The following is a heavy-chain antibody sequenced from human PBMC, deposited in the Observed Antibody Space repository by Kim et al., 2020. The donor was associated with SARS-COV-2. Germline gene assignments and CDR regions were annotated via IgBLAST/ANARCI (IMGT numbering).Heavy chain of an antibody. V-gene: IGHV3-48*03. Sequence: GGSLRLSCATSGFNLRHFELNWVRQAPGKGLEWLSYISANHDGNFIKYADSVKGRFTLSRDTAKNSVYLQMNSLSAEDAAVYYCARKTPGTVYFDYWGQGTLVTVSS. D-gene: IGHD3-10*01. CDR2: ISANHDGNFI. CDR3: ARKTPGTVYFDY. J-gene: IGHJ4*02. CDR1: GFNLRHFE.